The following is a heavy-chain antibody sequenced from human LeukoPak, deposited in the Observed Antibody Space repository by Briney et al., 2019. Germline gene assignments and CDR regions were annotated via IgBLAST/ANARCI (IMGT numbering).Heavy chain of an antibody. D-gene: IGHD3-22*01. CDR3: AKDGYDSSGSIYHPGDFDY. CDR1: GFTFSSYG. Sequence: GGSLRLSCAASGFTFSSYGMHWVRQAPGKGLEWVAVISYDGSNKYYADSVKGRFTISRDNSKNTLYLQMNSLRAEDTAVYYCAKDGYDSSGSIYHPGDFDYWGQGTLVTVSS. J-gene: IGHJ4*02. CDR2: ISYDGSNK. V-gene: IGHV3-30*18.